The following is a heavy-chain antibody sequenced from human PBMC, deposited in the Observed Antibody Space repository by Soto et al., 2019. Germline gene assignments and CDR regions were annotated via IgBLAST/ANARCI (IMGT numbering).Heavy chain of an antibody. Sequence: SETLSLTCTVSGGSISSYYWSWIRQPPGKGLEWIGYIYYSGSTNYNPSLKSRVTISVDTSKNQFSLKLSSVTAADTAVYYCARYRGGYSYGYPTGYYYYGMDVWGQGTTVTVS. CDR2: IYYSGST. CDR3: ARYRGGYSYGYPTGYYYYGMDV. CDR1: GGSISSYY. D-gene: IGHD5-18*01. V-gene: IGHV4-59*01. J-gene: IGHJ6*02.